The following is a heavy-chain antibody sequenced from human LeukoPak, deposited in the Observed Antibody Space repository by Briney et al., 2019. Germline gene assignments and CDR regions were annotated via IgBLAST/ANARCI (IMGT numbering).Heavy chain of an antibody. CDR2: INHSGST. D-gene: IGHD3-22*01. CDR1: GGSFSGYY. J-gene: IGHJ4*02. V-gene: IGHV4-34*01. Sequence: PSETLSLTCAVYGGSFSGYYWSWIGQPPGKGLEWIGEINHSGSTNYNPSLKSRVTISVDTSKNQFSLKLSSVTAADTAVYYCARGKYYYDSSGFDYWGQGTLVTVSS. CDR3: ARGKYYYDSSGFDY.